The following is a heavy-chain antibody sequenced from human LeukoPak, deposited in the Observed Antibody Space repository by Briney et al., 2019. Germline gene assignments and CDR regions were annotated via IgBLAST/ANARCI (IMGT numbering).Heavy chain of an antibody. J-gene: IGHJ3*02. D-gene: IGHD2-2*01. CDR2: ISSSSSYI. V-gene: IGHV3-21*01. Sequence: PGGSLRLSCAPSGFTFSSYSMNWVRQAPGNGLEWVSSISSSSSYIYYADSVKGRFTISRDNAKNSLYLQMNSLRAEDTAVYYCASPGGRGCSSTSRAGYAFDIWGQGTMVTVSS. CDR3: ASPGGRGCSSTSRAGYAFDI. CDR1: GFTFSSYS.